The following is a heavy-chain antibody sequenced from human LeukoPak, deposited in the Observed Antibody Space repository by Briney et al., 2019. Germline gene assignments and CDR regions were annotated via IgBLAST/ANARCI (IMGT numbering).Heavy chain of an antibody. D-gene: IGHD2-2*03. Sequence: PGGSLRLSRAASGFPFSSYAMTWVRQAPGKGLEWVSTITASGAGIDYADSVKGRFTISRDNSKNRLYLQMNSLRAEDTAVYYCAKDGYCGSSSCVYWGQGTLVTVSS. J-gene: IGHJ4*02. CDR2: ITASGAGI. V-gene: IGHV3-23*01. CDR3: AKDGYCGSSSCVY. CDR1: GFPFSSYA.